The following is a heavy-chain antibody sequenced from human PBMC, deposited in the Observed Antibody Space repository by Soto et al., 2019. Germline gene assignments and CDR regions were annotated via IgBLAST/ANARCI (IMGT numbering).Heavy chain of an antibody. CDR1: GGSISSYY. CDR2: IYYSGST. D-gene: IGHD3-10*01. Sequence: SETLSLTWTVSGGSISSYYWSWIRQPPGKGLEWIGYIYYSGSTNYNPSLKSRVTISVDTSKNQFSLKLSSVTAADTAVYYCARSGTMVRGVIIPLFDYWGQGTLVTVSS. V-gene: IGHV4-59*01. J-gene: IGHJ4*02. CDR3: ARSGTMVRGVIIPLFDY.